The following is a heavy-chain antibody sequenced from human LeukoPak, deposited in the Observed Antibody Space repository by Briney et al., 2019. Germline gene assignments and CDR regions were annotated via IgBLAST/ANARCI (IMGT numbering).Heavy chain of an antibody. CDR2: IIPILGIA. J-gene: IGHJ4*02. Sequence: WVKVSCKASGGTFSSYTISWVRQAPGQGLEWMGRIIPILGIANYAQKFQGRVTITADKSTSTAYMELSSLRSEDTAVYYCASRSSVIREDYWGQGTLVTVSS. CDR3: ASRSSVIREDY. D-gene: IGHD4-11*01. V-gene: IGHV1-69*02. CDR1: GGTFSSYT.